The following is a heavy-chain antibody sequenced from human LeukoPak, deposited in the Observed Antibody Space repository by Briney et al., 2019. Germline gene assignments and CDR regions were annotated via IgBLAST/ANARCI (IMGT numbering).Heavy chain of an antibody. J-gene: IGHJ4*02. CDR2: INPNSGGT. Sequence: VRQAPGQXLEWMGWINPNSGGTNYAQKFQGRVTMTRDTSISTAYMELSRLRSDDTAVYYCVVDGSYYFDYWGQGTLVTVSS. CDR3: VVDGSYYFDY. D-gene: IGHD1-26*01. V-gene: IGHV1-2*02.